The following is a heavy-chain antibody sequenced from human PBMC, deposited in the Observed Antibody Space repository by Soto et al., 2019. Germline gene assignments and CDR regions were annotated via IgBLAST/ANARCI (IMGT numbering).Heavy chain of an antibody. Sequence: PGESLKISCKHSGFNFATFWIAWVRQAPGQRPEWMGWIHGNDGTTKYSQTFQGRVTLTRDTSASTDYMELGSLRPEDTAVYYCARPMNYNDYLDSWGQGTLVTVSS. CDR1: GFNFATFW. J-gene: IGHJ4*02. V-gene: IGHV1-3*01. D-gene: IGHD3-10*01. CDR2: IHGNDGTT. CDR3: ARPMNYNDYLDS.